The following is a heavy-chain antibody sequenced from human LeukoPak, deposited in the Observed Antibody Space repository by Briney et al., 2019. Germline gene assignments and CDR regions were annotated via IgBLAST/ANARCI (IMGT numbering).Heavy chain of an antibody. CDR2: IRYDGSNK. J-gene: IGHJ4*02. Sequence: GGSLRLSCAASGFTFSSYGMHWVRQAPGKGLEWVAFIRYDGSNKYYADSVKGRFTISRDNSKNTLYLQTNSLRAEDTAVYYCAKVANYYASGSYLGFDYWGQGTLVTVSS. D-gene: IGHD3-10*01. CDR1: GFTFSSYG. V-gene: IGHV3-30*02. CDR3: AKVANYYASGSYLGFDY.